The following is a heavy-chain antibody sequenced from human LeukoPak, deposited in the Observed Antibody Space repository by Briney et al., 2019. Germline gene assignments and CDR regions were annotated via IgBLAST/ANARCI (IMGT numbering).Heavy chain of an antibody. D-gene: IGHD6-13*01. J-gene: IGHJ1*01. CDR1: GFTVSSNY. Sequence: PGGSLRLSCAASGFTVSSNYMTWVRQAPGKGLEWVSVIYSGGRTFDADSVKGRFTISRDNVKNTVFLQMNSLRVEDTAVYYCATASSSWLGYFQHWGQGTLVTVSS. V-gene: IGHV3-66*01. CDR3: ATASSSWLGYFQH. CDR2: IYSGGRT.